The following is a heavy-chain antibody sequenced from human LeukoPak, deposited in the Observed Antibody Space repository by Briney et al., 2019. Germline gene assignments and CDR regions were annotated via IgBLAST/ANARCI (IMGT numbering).Heavy chain of an antibody. J-gene: IGHJ3*02. CDR2: IYYSGST. CDR1: GGSISSYY. CDR3: ARLRGSSLDAFDI. D-gene: IGHD6-13*01. Sequence: PSETLSLTCTVSGGSISSYYWSWIRQPPGKGLEWIGYIYYSGSTKYNPSLKSRVTISVDTSKNQFSLKLSSVTAADTAVYYCARLRGSSLDAFDIWGQGTMVTVSS. V-gene: IGHV4-59*01.